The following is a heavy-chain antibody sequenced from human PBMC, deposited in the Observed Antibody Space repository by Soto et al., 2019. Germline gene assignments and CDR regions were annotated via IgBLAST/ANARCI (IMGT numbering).Heavy chain of an antibody. Sequence: GGSLRLSCAASGFTFSSYAMSWVRQAPGKGLEWVSAISGSGGSTYSADSVKGRFTISRDNSKNTLYLQMNSLRAEDTAVYYCAKDSHYYDSSGYYYYYYGMDVWGQGTTVTVSS. D-gene: IGHD3-22*01. CDR3: AKDSHYYDSSGYYYYYYGMDV. CDR1: GFTFSSYA. J-gene: IGHJ6*02. V-gene: IGHV3-23*01. CDR2: ISGSGGST.